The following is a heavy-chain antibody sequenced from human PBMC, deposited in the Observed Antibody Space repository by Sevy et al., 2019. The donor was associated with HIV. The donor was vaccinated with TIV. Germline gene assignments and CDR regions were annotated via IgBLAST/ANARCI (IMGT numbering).Heavy chain of an antibody. CDR3: ATHAGIAAAGRVFDF. CDR2: IRNKDDGYTT. V-gene: IGHV3-72*01. D-gene: IGHD6-13*01. CDR1: GFTFSDHY. J-gene: IGHJ4*02. Sequence: GSLRLSCVASGFTFSDHYMEWVRQAPGKGLEWVGRIRNKDDGYTTEYAASVKGRFIISRDESKNSLYVQMNSLKAEDTAVYYCATHAGIAAAGRVFDFWGQGTLVTVSS.